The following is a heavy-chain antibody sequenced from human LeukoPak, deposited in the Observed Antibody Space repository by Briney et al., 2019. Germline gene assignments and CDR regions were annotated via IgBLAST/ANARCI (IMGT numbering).Heavy chain of an antibody. Sequence: SDTLSLTCTASGGSITSSGFYWGWIRQPPGKGLEWFGNIYYGGSAYYNPSLKSRVTISVDTSKNQFSLKLSSVTAADTAVYYCARQPNIVVVDNWFDPWGQGTLVAVSS. CDR1: GGSITSSGFY. J-gene: IGHJ5*02. V-gene: IGHV4-39*07. D-gene: IGHD2-15*01. CDR2: IYYGGSA. CDR3: ARQPNIVVVDNWFDP.